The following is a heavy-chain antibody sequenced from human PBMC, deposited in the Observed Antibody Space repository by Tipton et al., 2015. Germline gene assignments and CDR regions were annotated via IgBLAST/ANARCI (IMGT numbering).Heavy chain of an antibody. D-gene: IGHD3-22*01. V-gene: IGHV3-15*01. Sequence: GSLRLSCAASGFTFTNAWMSWVRQAPGKGLEWVGHIKSKTDGGTTDYAAPVKGRFTISTDDSKNTLYLQMNSLKTEDTAVYFCSASYFDRSGYYYSEYWGQGTLVTVSS. CDR1: GFTFTNAW. CDR2: IKSKTDGGTT. CDR3: SASYFDRSGYYYSEY. J-gene: IGHJ4*02.